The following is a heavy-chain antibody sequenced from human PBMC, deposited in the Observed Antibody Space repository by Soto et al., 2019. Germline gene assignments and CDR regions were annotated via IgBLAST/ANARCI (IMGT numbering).Heavy chain of an antibody. CDR1: GFTFSGYG. CDR2: ISYDGSNK. D-gene: IGHD1-26*01. V-gene: IGHV3-30*03. Sequence: QVQLVESGGGVVQPGRSLRLSCAASGFTFSGYGMHWVRQAPGKGLEWVAVISYDGSNKYYADSVKGRFTISRDNSKNTLYLQMNSLRAEDTAVYYCAGNTTTHDAFDIWGQGTMVTVSS. J-gene: IGHJ3*02. CDR3: AGNTTTHDAFDI.